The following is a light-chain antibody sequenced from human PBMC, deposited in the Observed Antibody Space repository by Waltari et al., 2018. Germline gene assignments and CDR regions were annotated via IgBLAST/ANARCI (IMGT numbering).Light chain of an antibody. Sequence: DIVMTQSPDSLAVSLGERATINCKSSQSVLYNSKNKNYLAWYQQKPGQPPKLLIYWASPRESGVPDRFSGSGSGTDFTLTISSLQAEDVAVYYCQQHYSTPITFGQGTRLEIK. V-gene: IGKV4-1*01. CDR2: WAS. J-gene: IGKJ5*01. CDR1: QSVLYNSKNKNY. CDR3: QQHYSTPIT.